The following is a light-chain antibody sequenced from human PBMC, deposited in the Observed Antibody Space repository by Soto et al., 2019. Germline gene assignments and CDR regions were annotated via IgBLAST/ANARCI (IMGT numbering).Light chain of an antibody. V-gene: IGKV3-20*01. CDR2: GAS. CDR1: QSVSRSD. J-gene: IGKJ5*01. Sequence: IALTQSPGTLSLSPGERATLPCRASQSVSRSDLAWYQQKPGQAPRLLIYGASSRATGIPDRFSGSGSGTDVTLTINRLEPEDFAVYYCQQYGSSITFGQGTRLEIK. CDR3: QQYGSSIT.